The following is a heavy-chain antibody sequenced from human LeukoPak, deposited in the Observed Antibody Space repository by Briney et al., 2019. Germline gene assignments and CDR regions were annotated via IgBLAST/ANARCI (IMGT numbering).Heavy chain of an antibody. CDR3: AREILTGYYNWFDP. Sequence: GGSLRLSCAASGFNFSSYDMHWVRQAPGKGLEWVAVISSDGSKKYYADSVKGRFTISRDNSKNTLYLQVNSLRAEDTAVYYCAREILTGYYNWFDPWGQGTLVTVSS. D-gene: IGHD3-9*01. J-gene: IGHJ5*02. CDR2: ISSDGSKK. CDR1: GFNFSSYD. V-gene: IGHV3-30*04.